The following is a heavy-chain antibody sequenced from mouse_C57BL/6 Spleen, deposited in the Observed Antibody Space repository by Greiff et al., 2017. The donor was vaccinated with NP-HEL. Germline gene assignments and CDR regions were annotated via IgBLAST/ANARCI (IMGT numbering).Heavy chain of an antibody. CDR1: GYTFTSYW. V-gene: IGHV1-69*01. J-gene: IGHJ4*01. D-gene: IGHD3-2*02. CDR3: ARFSSGYLYAMDY. CDR2: IDPSDSYT. Sequence: QVQLQQSGAELVMPGASVKLSCKASGYTFTSYWMHWVKQRPGQGLEWIGEIDPSDSYTNYNQKFKGKSTLTVDKSSSTAYMQLSSLTSEDSAVYYCARFSSGYLYAMDYWGQGTSVTVSS.